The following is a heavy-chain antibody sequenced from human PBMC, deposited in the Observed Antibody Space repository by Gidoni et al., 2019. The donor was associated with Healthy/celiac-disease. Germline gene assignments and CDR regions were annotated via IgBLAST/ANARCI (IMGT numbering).Heavy chain of an antibody. Sequence: QVQLQQWGAGLSKPSETLYITCAAYGGSFSGYYCSWIRQPPGKGLGWIGEINHCGSTNYNPYLKSRVTISVDTSKNQFSLNLDSVTAADTAVYYCARGPIAARPGLDYWGQGTMVTVSS. CDR1: GGSFSGYY. D-gene: IGHD6-6*01. V-gene: IGHV4-34*01. CDR2: INHCGST. CDR3: ARGPIAARPGLDY. J-gene: IGHJ4*02.